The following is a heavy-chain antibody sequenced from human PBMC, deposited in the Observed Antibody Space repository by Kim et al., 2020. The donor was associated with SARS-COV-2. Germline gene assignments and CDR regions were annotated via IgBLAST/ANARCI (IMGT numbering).Heavy chain of an antibody. CDR3: ARPMPSPYYDILTGYPDDAFDI. D-gene: IGHD3-9*01. J-gene: IGHJ3*02. CDR2: IYPGDSDT. V-gene: IGHV5-51*01. CDR1: GYSFTSYW. Sequence: GESLKISCKGSGYSFTSYWIGWVRQMPGKGLEWMGIIYPGDSDTRYSPSFQGQVTISADKSISTAYLQWSSLKASDTAMYYCARPMPSPYYDILTGYPDDAFDIWGQGTMVTVSS.